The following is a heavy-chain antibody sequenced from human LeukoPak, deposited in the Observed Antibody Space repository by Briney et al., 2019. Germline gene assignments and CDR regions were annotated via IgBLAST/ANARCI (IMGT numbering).Heavy chain of an antibody. CDR3: TTSPDAFDI. Sequence: GGSLRLSCAAFGFTFSDYYMSWIRQAPGKGLEWVSYISSSGSTIYYADSVKGRFTISRHNAKNSLYLQMNSLRAEDTAVYYCTTSPDAFDIWGRGTMVTVSS. CDR1: GFTFSDYY. D-gene: IGHD1-26*01. J-gene: IGHJ3*02. CDR2: ISSSGSTI. V-gene: IGHV3-11*04.